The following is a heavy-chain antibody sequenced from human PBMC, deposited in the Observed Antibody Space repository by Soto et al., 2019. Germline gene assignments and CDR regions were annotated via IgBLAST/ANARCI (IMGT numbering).Heavy chain of an antibody. CDR2: ISAYNGYT. V-gene: IGHV1-18*01. Sequence: QVQLVQSGAEVKKPGASVKVSCRASGYTFSSYGISWVRQAPGQGLEWVGWISAYNGYTNDVQKFQGRVTMTKDTSTNTAYMELRSLRADDTAIYDCARGRYLDFWGQGTLFTVSS. D-gene: IGHD1-26*01. CDR1: GYTFSSYG. J-gene: IGHJ4*02. CDR3: ARGRYLDF.